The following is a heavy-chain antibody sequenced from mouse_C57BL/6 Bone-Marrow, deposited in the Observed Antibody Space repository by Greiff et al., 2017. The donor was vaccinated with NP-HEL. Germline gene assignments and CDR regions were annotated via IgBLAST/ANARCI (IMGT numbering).Heavy chain of an antibody. Sequence: QVQLQQSGAELARPGASVKLSCKASGYTFTSYGISWVKQRTGQGLEWIGEIYPRSGNTYYNEKFKGKATLTAEKSSSTAYIQLRSLTSEDSAVYFCARDPLFLYYDYYFDYWGQGTTLTVSS. CDR3: ARDPLFLYYDYYFDY. D-gene: IGHD2-4*01. CDR1: GYTFTSYG. V-gene: IGHV1-81*01. J-gene: IGHJ2*01. CDR2: IYPRSGNT.